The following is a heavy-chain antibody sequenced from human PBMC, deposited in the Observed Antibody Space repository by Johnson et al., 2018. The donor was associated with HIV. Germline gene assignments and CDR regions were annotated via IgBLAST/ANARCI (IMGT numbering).Heavy chain of an antibody. V-gene: IGHV3-33*01. Sequence: QVHLVESGGGVVQPGRSLRLSCAASGFTFSSYGMHWVRQATGKGLEWVAVIWYDGSNKYYADSVKGRFTISRDNSKNTLYLQMNSLRAGDTAVYYCARALARLDAFDIWGQG. J-gene: IGHJ3*02. CDR2: IWYDGSNK. CDR3: ARALARLDAFDI. CDR1: GFTFSSYG.